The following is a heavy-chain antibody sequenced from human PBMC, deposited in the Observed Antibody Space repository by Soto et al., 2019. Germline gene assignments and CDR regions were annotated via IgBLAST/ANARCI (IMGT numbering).Heavy chain of an antibody. CDR1: GGSFSGYY. Sequence: QVQLQQWGAGLLKPSETLSLTCAVYGGSFSGYYWSWIRQPQGKGLEWIGEINHSGSTNYNPSLKSRVTISVDTSKNQFSLKLSSVTAADTAVYYCARGGDSSGYYRIDYWGQGTLVTVSS. J-gene: IGHJ4*02. V-gene: IGHV4-34*01. CDR3: ARGGDSSGYYRIDY. D-gene: IGHD3-22*01. CDR2: INHSGST.